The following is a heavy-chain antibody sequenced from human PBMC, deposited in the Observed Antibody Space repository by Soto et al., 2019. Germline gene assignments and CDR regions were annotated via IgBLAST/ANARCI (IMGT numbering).Heavy chain of an antibody. CDR2: INHSGST. V-gene: IGHV4-34*01. J-gene: IGHJ4*02. D-gene: IGHD2-15*01. CDR1: GGSFSGYY. CDR3: ARRGALYCSGGSCYSQHLKFDY. Sequence: SETLSLTCAVYGGSFSGYYWSWIRQPPGKGLGWIGEINHSGSTNYNPSLKSRVTISVDTSKNQFSLKLSSVTAADTAVYYCARRGALYCSGGSCYSQHLKFDYWGQGTLVTVSS.